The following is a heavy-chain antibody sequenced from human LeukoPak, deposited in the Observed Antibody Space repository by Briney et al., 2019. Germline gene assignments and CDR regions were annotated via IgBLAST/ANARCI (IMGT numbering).Heavy chain of an antibody. CDR2: IYYSGST. CDR3: ARLQVHCGGDCYTRWFDP. D-gene: IGHD2-21*02. V-gene: IGHV4-59*08. Sequence: SETLTLTCTVSGGSVSSYYWSWIRQPPGNGLEWIAYIYYSGSTKYNPSLKSRVTISLDRSKNQFSLKLRSVTAADTAVYYCARLQVHCGGDCYTRWFDPWGQGTLVTVSS. CDR1: GGSVSSYY. J-gene: IGHJ5*02.